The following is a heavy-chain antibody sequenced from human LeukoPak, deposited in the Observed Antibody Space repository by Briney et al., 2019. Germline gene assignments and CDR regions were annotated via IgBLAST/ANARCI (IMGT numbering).Heavy chain of an antibody. Sequence: GGSLRLSCAASGFTFSNYWMTWVRQAPGKGLEWVANIKQDGSEKNYVDPVKGRFTISRDNAQNSLYLQMNSLRAEDTAVYYCASTATCSFWGQGTMVTVSS. CDR3: ASTATCSF. CDR2: IKQDGSEK. D-gene: IGHD2-2*01. CDR1: GFTFSNYW. J-gene: IGHJ3*01. V-gene: IGHV3-7*01.